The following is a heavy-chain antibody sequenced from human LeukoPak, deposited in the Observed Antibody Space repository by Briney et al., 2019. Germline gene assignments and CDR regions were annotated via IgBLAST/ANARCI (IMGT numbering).Heavy chain of an antibody. CDR2: IYTSGST. Sequence: SETLSLTCTVSGGSISSYYWSWIRQPAGKGLEWIGRIYTSGSTNYNPSLKSRVTMSVDTSKNQFSLKLSSVTAADTAVYYCARATPRGYNYGFPNPNWFDPWGQGTLVTVSS. J-gene: IGHJ5*02. V-gene: IGHV4-4*07. CDR1: GGSISSYY. D-gene: IGHD5-18*01. CDR3: ARATPRGYNYGFPNPNWFDP.